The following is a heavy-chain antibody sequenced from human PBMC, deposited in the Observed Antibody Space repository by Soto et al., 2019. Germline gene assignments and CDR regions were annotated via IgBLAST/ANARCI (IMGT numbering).Heavy chain of an antibody. D-gene: IGHD3-22*01. J-gene: IGHJ4*01. CDR1: GFTFDDYA. V-gene: IGHV3-9*01. Sequence: GGSLRLSCAASGFTFDDYAMHWVRQAPGKGLEWVSGISWNSGSIGYADSVKGRFTISRDNAKNSLYLQMNSLRAEDTALYYCAKDYDSSGYYCDYWGHGTLVTVSS. CDR3: AKDYDSSGYYCDY. CDR2: ISWNSGSI.